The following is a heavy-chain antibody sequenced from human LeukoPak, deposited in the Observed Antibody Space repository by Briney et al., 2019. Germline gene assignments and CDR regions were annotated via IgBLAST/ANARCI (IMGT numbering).Heavy chain of an antibody. Sequence: GGSLRLSCAASGFTFSNAWMSWVRQAPGKGLEWVSYISSSGSTIYYADSVKGRFTISRDNAKNSLYLQMNSLRAEDTAVYYCARSYYGSGSYFDYWGQGTLVTVSS. CDR2: ISSSGSTI. V-gene: IGHV3-11*04. D-gene: IGHD3-10*01. CDR1: GFTFSNAW. J-gene: IGHJ4*02. CDR3: ARSYYGSGSYFDY.